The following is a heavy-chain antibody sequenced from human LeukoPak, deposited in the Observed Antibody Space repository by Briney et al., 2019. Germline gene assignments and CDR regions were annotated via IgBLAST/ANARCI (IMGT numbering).Heavy chain of an antibody. V-gene: IGHV4-59*01. CDR2: IYYSGST. CDR1: GGSISSYY. J-gene: IGHJ5*02. Sequence: PSETLSLTCTVSGGSISSYYWSWIRQPPGKGLEWIGYIYYSGSTNYTPSVKCRVTISVDTSKNQFSLKLSSVTAADTAVYYCASHDDYGDYGWFDPWGQGTLVTVSS. D-gene: IGHD4-17*01. CDR3: ASHDDYGDYGWFDP.